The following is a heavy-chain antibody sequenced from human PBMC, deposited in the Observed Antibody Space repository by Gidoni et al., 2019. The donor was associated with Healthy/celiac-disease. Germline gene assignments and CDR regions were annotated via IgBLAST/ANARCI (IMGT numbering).Heavy chain of an antibody. Sequence: QLQLQESGPGLVKPSETLSLTCTVSGGSISSSSYYWGWIRQPPGKGLEWIGSIYYSGSTYYNPSLKSRVTISVDTSKNQFSLKLSSVTAADTAVYYCARLHRGSGMDVWGQGTTVTVSS. CDR1: GGSISSSSYY. V-gene: IGHV4-39*01. CDR2: IYYSGST. D-gene: IGHD2-15*01. CDR3: ARLHRGSGMDV. J-gene: IGHJ6*02.